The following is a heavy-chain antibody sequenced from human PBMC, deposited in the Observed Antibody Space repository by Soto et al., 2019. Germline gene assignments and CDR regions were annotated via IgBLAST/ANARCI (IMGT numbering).Heavy chain of an antibody. CDR3: VRGGMLQRDIVPHYRNWFDP. CDR1: GFTFTNYA. V-gene: IGHV1-3*05. D-gene: IGHD2-15*01. J-gene: IGHJ5*02. CDR2: INAGNGNT. Sequence: QVQLLQSGAEEKKPGASVKVSCQTSGFTFTNYALHWVRQAPGQRLEWMAWINAGNGNTDSSQRFQDRVTITTDTSATTAYLELSSLTSEDTAVYYCVRGGMLQRDIVPHYRNWFDPWGQGTLVMVPS.